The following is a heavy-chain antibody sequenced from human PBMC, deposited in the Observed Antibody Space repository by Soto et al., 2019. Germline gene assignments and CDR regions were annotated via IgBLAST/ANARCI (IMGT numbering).Heavy chain of an antibody. J-gene: IGHJ4*02. CDR3: ASEGGSGYILTGAFDY. CDR1: GFTFSNYY. Sequence: QVQLVESGGGLVKPGGSLRLSCAASGFTFSNYYMSWVRQAPGKGLEWVSYISSSGSTIYYADSVKGRFTISRDNAKNSLYMRMNSLRAEDTAVYYCASEGGSGYILTGAFDYWGQGTLVTVSS. D-gene: IGHD3-9*01. CDR2: ISSSGSTI. V-gene: IGHV3-11*01.